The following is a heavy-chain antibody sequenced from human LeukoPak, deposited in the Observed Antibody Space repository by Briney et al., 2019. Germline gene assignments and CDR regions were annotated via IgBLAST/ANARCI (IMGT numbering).Heavy chain of an antibody. J-gene: IGHJ4*02. Sequence: ASVKVSCKASGFTFTSYGFSWVRQAPGQGLEWTGWISAYNGNTNYAEKFQGRSTMTTDTSTTTAYMELRSLRADDTAVYYCARGGLSSRIDYWGQGTLVTVSS. V-gene: IGHV1-18*01. D-gene: IGHD2-2*01. CDR3: ARGGLSSRIDY. CDR2: ISAYNGNT. CDR1: GFTFTSYG.